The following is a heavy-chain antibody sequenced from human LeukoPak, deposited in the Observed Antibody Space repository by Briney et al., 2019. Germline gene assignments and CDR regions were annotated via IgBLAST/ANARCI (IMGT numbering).Heavy chain of an antibody. CDR2: ISYDGSNK. D-gene: IGHD4-17*01. Sequence: GGSLRLSCAASGFTFSSYGMHWVRQAPCKGLEWVAVISYDGSNKYYADSVKGRFTISRDNSKNTLYLQMNSLRAEDTAVYYCAKDDYGDWGVGYWGQGTLVTVSS. CDR3: AKDDYGDWGVGY. V-gene: IGHV3-30*18. J-gene: IGHJ4*02. CDR1: GFTFSSYG.